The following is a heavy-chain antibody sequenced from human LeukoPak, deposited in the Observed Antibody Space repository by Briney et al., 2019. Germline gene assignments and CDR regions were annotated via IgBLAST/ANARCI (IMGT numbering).Heavy chain of an antibody. Sequence: PGGSLRLSCAASGFTFSSYAMNWVRQAPGKGLEWVSYISSSSSTIYYADSVKGRFTISRDNSKNTLYLQMNSLRAKDTAVYYCAKDNYDSSGSFDYWGQGTLVTVSS. CDR3: AKDNYDSSGSFDY. D-gene: IGHD3-22*01. CDR2: ISSSSSTI. V-gene: IGHV3-23*01. CDR1: GFTFSSYA. J-gene: IGHJ4*02.